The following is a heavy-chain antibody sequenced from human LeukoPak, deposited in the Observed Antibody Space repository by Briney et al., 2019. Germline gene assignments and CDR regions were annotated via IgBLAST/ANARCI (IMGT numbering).Heavy chain of an antibody. J-gene: IGHJ4*02. CDR2: ISGSGGST. CDR3: AKDRLVRGSYAQCYFDY. CDR1: GFTFSSYA. V-gene: IGHV3-23*01. D-gene: IGHD1-26*01. Sequence: GGSLRLSCAASGFTFSSYAMSWVRQAPGKGLEWVSAISGSGGSTYYADSVKGRFTISRDNSKNTLYLQMNSLRAEDTAVYYCAKDRLVRGSYAQCYFDYWGQGTLVTVSS.